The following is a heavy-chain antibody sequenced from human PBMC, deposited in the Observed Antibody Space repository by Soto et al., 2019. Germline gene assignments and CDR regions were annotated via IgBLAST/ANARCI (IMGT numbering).Heavy chain of an antibody. CDR3: ARDPDDYGGTDY. D-gene: IGHD4-17*01. V-gene: IGHV4-30-4*01. J-gene: IGHJ4*02. Sequence: PSETLSLTCTVSGGSISSGDYYWSWIRQPPGKGLEWIGYIYYSGSTYYNPSLKSRVTISVDTSKNRFSLKLSSVTAADTAVYYCARDPDDYGGTDYWGQGTLVTVSS. CDR2: IYYSGST. CDR1: GGSISSGDYY.